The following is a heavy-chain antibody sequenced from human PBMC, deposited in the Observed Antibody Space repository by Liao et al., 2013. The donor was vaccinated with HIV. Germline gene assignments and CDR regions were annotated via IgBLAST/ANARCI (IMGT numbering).Heavy chain of an antibody. CDR1: GGALSPYY. J-gene: IGHJ4*02. CDR3: ARDSSGSLTHFDY. V-gene: IGHV4-59*01. D-gene: IGHD1-26*01. CDR2: FYHNGSP. Sequence: QVQLQESGPGLVKPSETLSLTCTVSGGALSPYYWSWIRQSPGKGLEWLGFFYHNGSPGYNPSLKSRVSISVNMSKNQFSLKLTSVTAADTAVYYCARDSSGSLTHFDYWGQGTLVTVSS.